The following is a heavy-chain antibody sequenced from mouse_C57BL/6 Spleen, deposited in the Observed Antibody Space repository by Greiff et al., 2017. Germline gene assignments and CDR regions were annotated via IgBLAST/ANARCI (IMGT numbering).Heavy chain of an antibody. D-gene: IGHD1-1*01. J-gene: IGHJ1*03. Sequence: QVQLQQPGAELVMPGASVKLSCKASGYTFTSYWMHWVKQRPGQGLEWIGEIDPSDSYTNYNQKFKGKSTLTVDKASSTAYMQLSSLTSEDSAVYYCAIMTTVVAHWDFDVWGTGTTVTVSS. CDR2: IDPSDSYT. CDR1: GYTFTSYW. CDR3: AIMTTVVAHWDFDV. V-gene: IGHV1-69*01.